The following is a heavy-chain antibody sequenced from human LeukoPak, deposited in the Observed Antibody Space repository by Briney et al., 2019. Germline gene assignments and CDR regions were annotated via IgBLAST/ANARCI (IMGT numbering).Heavy chain of an antibody. D-gene: IGHD2-21*01. CDR1: GGSFSAYY. Sequence: IPSETLSLTCAVYGGSFSAYYWSWIRQSPGKGRDWIGEINHRGSTNYNPSLNSRVTISVDTSKNQFSLRLSSVTAADTGVYHCARTDTYCRLDYWGQGALVTVSS. CDR2: INHRGST. V-gene: IGHV4-34*01. CDR3: ARTDTYCRLDY. J-gene: IGHJ4*02.